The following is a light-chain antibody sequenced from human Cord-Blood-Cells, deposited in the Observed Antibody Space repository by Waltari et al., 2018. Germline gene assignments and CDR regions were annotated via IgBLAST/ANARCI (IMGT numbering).Light chain of an antibody. CDR3: CSYAGSSTLV. CDR1: SRDVGGYNL. V-gene: IGLV2-23*01. CDR2: EGS. Sequence: QSALTQPASVSGAPGQSHTISCTGTSRDVGGYNLVSWYQQHPGKAPKPMIYEGSKRPSGVSNRFSGSKSGNTASLTISGLQAEDEADYYCCSYAGSSTLVFGGGTKLTVL. J-gene: IGLJ2*01.